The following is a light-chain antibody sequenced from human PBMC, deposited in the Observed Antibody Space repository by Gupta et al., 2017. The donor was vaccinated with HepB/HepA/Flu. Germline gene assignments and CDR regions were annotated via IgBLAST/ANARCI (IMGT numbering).Light chain of an antibody. CDR2: EDN. V-gene: IGLV1-51*02. Sequence: QSVLTQPPSVSAAPGQKVTISCSGSSSSIGKNYVSWYRQLPGTAPKLLISEDNKRPSGIPDRICASKSGTSATLAITGLQTGDEADYDCGVWDSSLSDWVFGGGTKLTVL. J-gene: IGLJ3*02. CDR3: GVWDSSLSDWV. CDR1: SSSIGKNY.